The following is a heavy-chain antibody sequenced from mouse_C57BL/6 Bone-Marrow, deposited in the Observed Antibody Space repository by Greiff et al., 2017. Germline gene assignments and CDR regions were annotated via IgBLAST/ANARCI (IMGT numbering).Heavy chain of an antibody. D-gene: IGHD2-4*01. CDR2: IYPRSGNT. CDR3: ARSRLRREFDY. CDR1: GYTFTSYG. V-gene: IGHV1-81*01. J-gene: IGHJ3*01. Sequence: VQRVESGAELARPGASVKLSCKASGYTFTSYGISWVKQRTGQGLEWIGEIYPRSGNTYYNEKFKGKATLTADKSSSTAYMELRSLTSEDSAVYFCARSRLRREFDYWGQGTLVTVSA.